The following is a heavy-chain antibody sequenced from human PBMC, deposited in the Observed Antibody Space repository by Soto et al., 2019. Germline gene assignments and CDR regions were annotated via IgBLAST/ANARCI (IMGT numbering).Heavy chain of an antibody. J-gene: IGHJ6*02. CDR2: IWYDGSNK. V-gene: IGHV3-33*01. CDR1: GFTFSSYG. Sequence: QVQLVESGGGVVQPGRSLRLSCAASGFTFSSYGMHWVRQAPGKGLEWVAVIWYDGSNKYYADSVKGRFTISRDNSKNTLYLQMNSLRAEDTAVYYCARDLGYCSGGSCYGPPDYYYGMDVWGQGTTVTVSS. CDR3: ARDLGYCSGGSCYGPPDYYYGMDV. D-gene: IGHD2-15*01.